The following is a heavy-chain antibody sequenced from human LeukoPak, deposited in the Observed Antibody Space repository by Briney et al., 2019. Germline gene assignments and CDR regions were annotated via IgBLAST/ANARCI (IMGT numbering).Heavy chain of an antibody. V-gene: IGHV1-18*01. Sequence: ASVKVSCKASGYTFTSYGISWVRQAPGQGLEWMGWISAYNGNTNYAERLQGRVTMTTDTSTSTAYMELRSLRSDDTAIYYCARVRSYYDSSGQSPFGAFDIWGQGTMVTVSS. CDR2: ISAYNGNT. CDR3: ARVRSYYDSSGQSPFGAFDI. CDR1: GYTFTSYG. J-gene: IGHJ3*02. D-gene: IGHD3-22*01.